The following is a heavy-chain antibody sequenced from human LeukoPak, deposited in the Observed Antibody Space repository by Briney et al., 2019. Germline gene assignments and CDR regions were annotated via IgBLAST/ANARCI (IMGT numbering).Heavy chain of an antibody. CDR3: ARLATRDGYNLP. CDR2: IIPILGIA. D-gene: IGHD5-12*01. V-gene: IGHV1-69*04. Sequence: SVKVSCKASGGTFSSYAISWVRQAPGQGLEWMGRIIPILGIANYAQKFQGRVTITADKSTSTAYMELSSLRSEDTAVYYCARLATRDGYNLPWGQGTLVTVS. J-gene: IGHJ5*02. CDR1: GGTFSSYA.